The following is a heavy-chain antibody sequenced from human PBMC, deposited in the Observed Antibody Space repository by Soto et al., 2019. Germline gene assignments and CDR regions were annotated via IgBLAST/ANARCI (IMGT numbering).Heavy chain of an antibody. V-gene: IGHV3-23*01. CDR1: GFTFNNCA. J-gene: IGHJ4*02. Sequence: EVQLLESGGGLVQPEGSLRLSCAASGFTFNNCAMTWVRQAPGKGLEWVSAISGGGDTTSYADSVKGRFTVSRDGSKNTLYLQMSSLRAEDTALYYCAKGRGGSGSLTPRVDFWGQGTLVTVSS. CDR3: AKGRGGSGSLTPRVDF. D-gene: IGHD3-10*01. CDR2: ISGGGDTT.